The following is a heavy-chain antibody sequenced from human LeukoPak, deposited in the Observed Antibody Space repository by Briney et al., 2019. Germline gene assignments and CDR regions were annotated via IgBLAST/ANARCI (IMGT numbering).Heavy chain of an antibody. V-gene: IGHV3-21*01. CDR1: GFTFSSYS. CDR3: ARGEFGDYYYFYMDV. Sequence: GGSLRLSCAASGFTFSSYSMNWVRQAPGKGLEWVSSITSSNNSIYYGDSVKGRFTISRDDAKNSLFLQMNSLRAEDTATYYCARGEFGDYYYFYMDVWGKGTTVTVSS. D-gene: IGHD2/OR15-2a*01. J-gene: IGHJ6*03. CDR2: ITSSNNSI.